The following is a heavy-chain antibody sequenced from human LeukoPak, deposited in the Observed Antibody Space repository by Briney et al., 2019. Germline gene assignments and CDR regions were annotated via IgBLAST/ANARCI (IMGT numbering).Heavy chain of an antibody. V-gene: IGHV3-9*01. CDR3: AKDLELGGTYFGAGPGFDY. J-gene: IGHJ4*02. D-gene: IGHD1-26*01. CDR2: ISWNSGSI. Sequence: GGSLRLSCAASGFSFDDYAMHWVRHAPGKGLEWVSGISWNSGSIGYADSVKGRFTISRDNAKNSLYLQMNSLRAEDSALYYCAKDLELGGTYFGAGPGFDYWGQGTLVTVSS. CDR1: GFSFDDYA.